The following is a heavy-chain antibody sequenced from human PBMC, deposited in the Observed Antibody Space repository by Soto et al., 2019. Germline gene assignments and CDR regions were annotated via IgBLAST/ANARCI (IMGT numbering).Heavy chain of an antibody. CDR2: ISYDGSNK. CDR1: GFTFSSYG. D-gene: IGHD2-21*02. Sequence: SGGSLRLSCAASGFTFSSYGMHWVFQAPGKGLEWVAVISYDGSNKYYADSVKGRFTISRDNSKNTLYLQMNSLRAEDTAVYYCAKSAYCGGDCYSHYYYYGMDVWGQGTTVTVSS. J-gene: IGHJ6*02. CDR3: AKSAYCGGDCYSHYYYYGMDV. V-gene: IGHV3-30*18.